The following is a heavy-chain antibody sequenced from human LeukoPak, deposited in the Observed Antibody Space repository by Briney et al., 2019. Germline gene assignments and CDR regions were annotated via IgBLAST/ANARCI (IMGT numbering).Heavy chain of an antibody. J-gene: IGHJ3*02. CDR3: ARDRYYYDSSGDAFDI. D-gene: IGHD3-22*01. CDR2: IYYTGST. CDR1: GGSISTYY. Sequence: PSETLSLTCTVSGGSISTYYWSWIRQPPGKGLEWIGYIYYTGSTSYNPSLKSRVTMSLDASKNQFSLELNSVTPADTAVYYCARDRYYYDSSGDAFDIWGQGTMVTVSS. V-gene: IGHV4-59*01.